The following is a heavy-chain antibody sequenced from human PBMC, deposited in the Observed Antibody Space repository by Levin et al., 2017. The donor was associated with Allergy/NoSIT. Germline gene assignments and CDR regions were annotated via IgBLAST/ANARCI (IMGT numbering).Heavy chain of an antibody. V-gene: IGHV4-34*01. CDR3: ARGITTVTTVRYFDL. CDR1: SGSFSGYY. Sequence: PSETLSLTCAVYSGSFSGYYWSWIRQPPGKGLEWIGEIIHRGSTNYNPSLRSRVTISVDTSKNQFSLKLTSMTAADTTVYYCARGITTVTTVRYFDLWGRGTLVTVSS. D-gene: IGHD4-17*01. CDR2: IIHRGST. J-gene: IGHJ2*01.